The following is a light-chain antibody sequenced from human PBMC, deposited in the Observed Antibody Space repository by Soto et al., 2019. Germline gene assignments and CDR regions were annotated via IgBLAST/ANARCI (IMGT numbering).Light chain of an antibody. CDR1: QSVSSN. CDR2: GAS. CDR3: HQYKKWPPYT. J-gene: IGKJ2*01. Sequence: EIVMTQSPATLSVSPGERATLSCRASQSVSSNLAWYQQKPDQAPRLLIYGASTRSTGIPARFSGSGSGTEFTLTISRLQSEDFAVYYCHQYKKWPPYTFGQGTKLEIK. V-gene: IGKV3-15*01.